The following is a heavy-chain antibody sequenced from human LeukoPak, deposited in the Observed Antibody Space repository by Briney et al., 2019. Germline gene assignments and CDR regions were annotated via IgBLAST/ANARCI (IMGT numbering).Heavy chain of an antibody. D-gene: IGHD5-12*01. CDR3: AGVATQAY. CDR2: ISSNGGST. CDR1: GFTFSSYA. V-gene: IGHV3-64*01. J-gene: IGHJ4*02. Sequence: PGGSLRLSCAASGFTFSSYAMHWVRQAPGKGLEYVSAISSNGGSTYYANSVKGRFTISRDNSKNTLYLQMGSLRAEDMAVYYCAGVATQAYWGQGTLVTVSS.